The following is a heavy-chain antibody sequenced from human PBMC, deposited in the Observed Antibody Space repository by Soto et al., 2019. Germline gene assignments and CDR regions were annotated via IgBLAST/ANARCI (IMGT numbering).Heavy chain of an antibody. J-gene: IGHJ6*02. D-gene: IGHD5-18*01. Sequence: EVRLVESGGGLVQPGGSLRLSCAASGFNCSSYEMNWVRQAPGKGLEWVSYISSSGSTIYYADSVKGRFTISRDNAKNSLYLQMDSLRAEDTAVYYCARDGIQLEYCDYGMDVWGQGTTVTVSS. CDR1: GFNCSSYE. CDR3: ARDGIQLEYCDYGMDV. V-gene: IGHV3-48*03. CDR2: ISSSGSTI.